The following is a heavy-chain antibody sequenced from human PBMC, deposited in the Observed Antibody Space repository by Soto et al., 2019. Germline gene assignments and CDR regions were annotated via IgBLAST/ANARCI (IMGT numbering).Heavy chain of an antibody. CDR3: AKERWAAAGTPTLDY. Sequence: EVQLLESGGGLVQPGGSLRLSCAASGFTFSSYAMSWVRQAQGKGLEWVSALSGGTSSTYYADSVKGRFTISRDNSKNTLYLQMNSLRAEDTAVYYCAKERWAAAGTPTLDYWGQGTLVTVSS. CDR1: GFTFSSYA. CDR2: LSGGTSST. J-gene: IGHJ4*02. D-gene: IGHD6-13*01. V-gene: IGHV3-23*01.